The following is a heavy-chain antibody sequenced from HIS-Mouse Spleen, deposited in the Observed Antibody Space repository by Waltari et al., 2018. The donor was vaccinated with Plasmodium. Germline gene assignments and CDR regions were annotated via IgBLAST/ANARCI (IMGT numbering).Heavy chain of an antibody. CDR2: INPNSGGT. CDR1: RYTFTGYD. CDR3: ARVLGYKAAAGTFVEYFQ. J-gene: IGHJ1*01. D-gene: IGHD6-13*01. Sequence: QVQLVPSGAEVKKPGASVKVSCKASRYTFTGYDMHWVRQAPGQGIEWMGWINPNSGGTNDAQKFQGRVTRTRDTSISTAYMELSRLRSDDTAVYYCARVLGYKAAAGTFVEYFQ. V-gene: IGHV1-2*02.